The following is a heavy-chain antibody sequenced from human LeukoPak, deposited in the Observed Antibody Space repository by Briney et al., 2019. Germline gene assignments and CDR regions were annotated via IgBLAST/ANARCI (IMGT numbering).Heavy chain of an antibody. J-gene: IGHJ4*02. CDR1: GGTFSSYA. V-gene: IGHV1-69*04. Sequence: SVKVSCKASGGTFSSYAISWVRQAPGQGLEWMGRIIPILGIANYAQKFQGRVTITADKSTSTAYMELSSLRSDDTAVYYCARGPRFTIFGVVITLEYYFDYWGQGTLVTVSS. CDR3: ARGPRFTIFGVVITLEYYFDY. CDR2: IIPILGIA. D-gene: IGHD3-3*01.